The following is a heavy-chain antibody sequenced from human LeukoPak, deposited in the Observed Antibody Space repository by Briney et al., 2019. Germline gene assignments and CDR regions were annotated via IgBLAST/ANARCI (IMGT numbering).Heavy chain of an antibody. V-gene: IGHV4-59*08. J-gene: IGHJ4*02. CDR1: GGSISSYY. CDR3: AAGDGYSYFDY. Sequence: SETLSLTCTVSGGSISSYYWSWIRQPPGKGLEWIGYIYYSGSTNYNPSLKSRVTISVDTSKNQFSLKLSCVTAADTAVYYCAAGDGYSYFDYWGQGTLVTVSS. CDR2: IYYSGST. D-gene: IGHD5-24*01.